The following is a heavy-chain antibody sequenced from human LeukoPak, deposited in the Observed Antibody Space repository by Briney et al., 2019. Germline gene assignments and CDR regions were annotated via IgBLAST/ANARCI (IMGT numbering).Heavy chain of an antibody. Sequence: SETLSLTCAVSGGSISSGGYSWSWIRQPPGKGLEWIGYIYHSGSTFYNPSLKSRVTTSVDRSKNQLSLQLYSVTAADTAVYYCARFDSAYSYYFDYWGQGILVTVSS. CDR2: IYHSGST. CDR1: GGSISSGGYS. J-gene: IGHJ4*02. V-gene: IGHV4-30-2*01. D-gene: IGHD5-12*01. CDR3: ARFDSAYSYYFDY.